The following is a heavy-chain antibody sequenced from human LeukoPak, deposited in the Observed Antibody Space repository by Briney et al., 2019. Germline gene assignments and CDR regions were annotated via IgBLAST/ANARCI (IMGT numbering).Heavy chain of an antibody. J-gene: IGHJ5*02. Sequence: NPSETLSLTCTVSGGSISSSSYYWGWIRQPPGKGLEWIGSIYYSGSTYYNPSLKSRVTISVDTPKNQFSLKLSSVTAADTAVYYCASLGGEHYYDSSGYYYRGLNWFDPWGQGTLVTVSS. CDR3: ASLGGEHYYDSSGYYYRGLNWFDP. D-gene: IGHD3-22*01. V-gene: IGHV4-39*01. CDR1: GGSISSSSYY. CDR2: IYYSGST.